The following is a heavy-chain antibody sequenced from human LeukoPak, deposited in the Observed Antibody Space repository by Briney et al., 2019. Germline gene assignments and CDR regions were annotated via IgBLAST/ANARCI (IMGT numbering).Heavy chain of an antibody. CDR1: GFTFSSHW. V-gene: IGHV3-74*01. CDR2: INSDESRP. Sequence: GGSLRHSCAASGFTFSSHWMHWARPAPGKGLVWVSRINSDESRPHSAASLKGRFTISRDNAKNTLYLQMNRLRAEDTAVYYGAVSVGMAVAGTTPFDYGVQGTLVTVST. D-gene: IGHD6-19*01. J-gene: IGHJ4*02. CDR3: AVSVGMAVAGTTPFDY.